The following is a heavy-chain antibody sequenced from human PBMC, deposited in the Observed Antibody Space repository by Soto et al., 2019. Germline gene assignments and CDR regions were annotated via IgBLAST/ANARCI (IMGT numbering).Heavy chain of an antibody. D-gene: IGHD3-3*01. CDR2: IYYSGST. J-gene: IGHJ6*02. V-gene: IGHV4-39*07. CDR1: GGSISSSSYY. CDR3: ARDPRITIFGVVTHYGMDV. Sequence: SETLSLTCTVSGGSISSSSYYWGWIRQPPGKGLEWIGSIYYSGSTYYNPSLKSRVTISVDTSKNQSSLKLSSVTAADTAVYYCARDPRITIFGVVTHYGMDVWGQGTTLTVSS.